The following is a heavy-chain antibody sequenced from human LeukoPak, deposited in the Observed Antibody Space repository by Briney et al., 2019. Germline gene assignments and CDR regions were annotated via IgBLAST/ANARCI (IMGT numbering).Heavy chain of an antibody. V-gene: IGHV1-18*01. CDR1: GYTFTSYG. Sequence: ASVKVSCKASGYTFTSYGISWVRQAPGQGLEWIGWISPYSGNTNYAQNFQGRVTMTTDTSTNTAYMELRSLRSDDTAVYYCAGTSIKIVVLGATKVDFDYWGQGALVTVSS. D-gene: IGHD2-15*01. CDR2: ISPYSGNT. J-gene: IGHJ4*02. CDR3: AGTSIKIVVLGATKVDFDY.